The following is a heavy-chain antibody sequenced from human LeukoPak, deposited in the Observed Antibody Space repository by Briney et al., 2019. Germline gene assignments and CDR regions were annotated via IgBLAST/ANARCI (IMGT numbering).Heavy chain of an antibody. CDR2: IDSDGSTT. D-gene: IGHD3-3*01. Sequence: GGSLRLSCAASGFTFSNYWMHWVRQAPGKGLVWVSRIDSDGSTTGYADSVKGRFTISRDNAKNTLYLQVNSLRADDTAVYYCARDPYSGAYYGDHWGQGTLVTVSS. J-gene: IGHJ4*02. V-gene: IGHV3-74*01. CDR1: GFTFSNYW. CDR3: ARDPYSGAYYGDH.